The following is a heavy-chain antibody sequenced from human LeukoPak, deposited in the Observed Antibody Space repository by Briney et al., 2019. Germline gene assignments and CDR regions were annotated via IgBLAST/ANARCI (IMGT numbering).Heavy chain of an antibody. CDR3: ARGMASYYYYGMDV. V-gene: IGHV4-4*07. CDR2: IYTSGST. Sequence: SETLSLTCTASGGSISSYYWSWIRQPAGKGLEWIGRIYTSGSTNYNPSLKSRVTMSVDTSKNQFSLKLSSVTAADTAVYYCARGMASYYYYGMDVWGQGTTVTVSS. D-gene: IGHD2-8*01. CDR1: GGSISSYY. J-gene: IGHJ6*02.